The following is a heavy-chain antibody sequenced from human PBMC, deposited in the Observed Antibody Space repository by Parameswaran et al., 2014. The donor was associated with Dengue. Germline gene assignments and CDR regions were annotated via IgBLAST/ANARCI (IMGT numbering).Heavy chain of an antibody. CDR3: ARLGFCPNGVCYGGVGYFDY. CDR1: GYSLTNYW. J-gene: IGHJ4*02. Sequence: GESLKISCKSSGYSLTNYWIGWVRQMPGKGLEWMGTIYPGDSDTRYSPSFQGQVTISADKSISTAYLQWRSLKASDTAMYYCARLGFCPNGVCYGGVGYFDYWGQGTLVTVSS. D-gene: IGHD2-8*01. V-gene: IGHV5-51*01. CDR2: IYPGDSDT.